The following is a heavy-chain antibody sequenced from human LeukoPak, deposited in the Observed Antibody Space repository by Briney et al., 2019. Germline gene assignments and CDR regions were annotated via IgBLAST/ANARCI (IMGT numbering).Heavy chain of an antibody. CDR3: ARGSRVSDY. D-gene: IGHD3-10*01. J-gene: IGHJ4*02. CDR2: ISSSSSYI. V-gene: IGHV3-21*01. CDR1: GFAFSRYA. Sequence: GGSLRLSCAASGFAFSRYAMNWVRRAPGKGLEWVSSISSSSSYIYYADSVKGRFTISRDNAKNSLYLQMSSLRAEDTAVYYCARGSRVSDYWGQGTLVTVSS.